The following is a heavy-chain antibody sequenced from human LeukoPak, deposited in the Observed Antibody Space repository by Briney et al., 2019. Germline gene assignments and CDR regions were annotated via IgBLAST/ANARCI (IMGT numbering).Heavy chain of an antibody. J-gene: IGHJ4*02. V-gene: IGHV3-48*01. Sequence: TGGSLRLSCAASGFTFSSYSMNWVRQAPGKGLEWVSYISSSSSTIYYADSVKGRFTTSRDNAKNSLYLQMNSLRAEDTAVYYCARGLPIVVVPAAGDYWGQGTLVTVSS. CDR1: GFTFSSYS. CDR3: ARGLPIVVVPAAGDY. D-gene: IGHD2-2*01. CDR2: ISSSSSTI.